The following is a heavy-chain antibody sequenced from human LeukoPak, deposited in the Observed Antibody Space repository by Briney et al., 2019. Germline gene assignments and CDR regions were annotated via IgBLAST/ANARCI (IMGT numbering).Heavy chain of an antibody. D-gene: IGHD1-7*01. CDR1: GGSFSNYY. Sequence: MPSETLSLTCAVYGGSFSNYYWSWIRRPPGKGLEWIGEINDSGRINYNPSLMSRVTVSVDTSKNQFSLRLTSVTATDTAVYYCARRWNYGRNYYIDVWGNGATVSVSS. CDR3: ARRWNYGRNYYIDV. CDR2: INDSGRI. V-gene: IGHV4-34*01. J-gene: IGHJ6*03.